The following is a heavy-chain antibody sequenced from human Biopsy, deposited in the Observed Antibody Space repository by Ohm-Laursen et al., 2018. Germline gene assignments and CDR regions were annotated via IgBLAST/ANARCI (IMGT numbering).Heavy chain of an antibody. V-gene: IGHV4-4*07. D-gene: IGHD2-2*02. CDR3: ASMPAAIHEPNYSYYGMHV. Sequence: SETLSLTCTVSGDSINNYYWSWIRQPAGKGLEWIGRIYTSGSPNYNPSLKGRVTISLDTSKNQFSLKLSSVTAADTAVYYCASMPAAIHEPNYSYYGMHVWGQGTTVTVSS. CDR2: IYTSGSP. J-gene: IGHJ6*02. CDR1: GDSINNYY.